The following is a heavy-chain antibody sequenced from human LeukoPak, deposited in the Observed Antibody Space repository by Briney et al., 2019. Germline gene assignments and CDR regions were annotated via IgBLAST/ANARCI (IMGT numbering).Heavy chain of an antibody. CDR1: GGSISSSSYY. D-gene: IGHD3-10*01. CDR3: ASIWFGEIGLMDV. Sequence: PSETLSLTCTVSGGSISSSSYYWGWIRQPPGKGLEWIGSIYYSGSTYYNPSLKSRVTISVDTSKNQFSLKLSSVTAADTAVYYCASIWFGEIGLMDVWGQGTTVTVSS. J-gene: IGHJ6*02. V-gene: IGHV4-39*07. CDR2: IYYSGST.